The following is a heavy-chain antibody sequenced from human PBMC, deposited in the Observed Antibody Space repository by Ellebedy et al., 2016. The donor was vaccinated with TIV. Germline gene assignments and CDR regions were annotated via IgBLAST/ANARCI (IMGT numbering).Heavy chain of an antibody. J-gene: IGHJ4*01. CDR1: GSTLKHLS. D-gene: IGHD1-26*01. CDR2: FDPEDGKT. CDR3: ATVTAYSRSPDY. V-gene: IGHV1-24*01. Sequence: ASVKVSCXLSGSTLKHLSIHWVRQAPGKGLEWMGSFDPEDGKTLYAEKFQGRFTMIEDTSTDTAYLEVTSLRSEDTAVYYCATVTAYSRSPDYWGHGTLVTVSS.